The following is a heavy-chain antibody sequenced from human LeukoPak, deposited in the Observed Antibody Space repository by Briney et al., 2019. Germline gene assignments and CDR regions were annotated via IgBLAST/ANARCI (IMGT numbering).Heavy chain of an antibody. J-gene: IGHJ6*03. V-gene: IGHV4-31*03. D-gene: IGHD2-2*01. CDR1: GGSISSGGYY. CDR2: IYYSRST. CDR3: ASSVVVPAADYYYYYMDV. Sequence: PSQTLSLTCTVSGGSISSGGYYWSWIRQHPGQGLDWVGYIYYSRSTYYNPSPKSRVTISVDTSKNQFSPKLSSVTATATAVYYCASSVVVPAADYYYYYMDVWGKGTTVTVSS.